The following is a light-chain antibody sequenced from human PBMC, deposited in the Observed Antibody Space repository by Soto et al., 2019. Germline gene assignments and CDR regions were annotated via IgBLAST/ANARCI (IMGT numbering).Light chain of an antibody. CDR3: SSFSSSSTLVV. J-gene: IGLJ2*01. V-gene: IGLV2-14*01. CDR2: EVS. Sequence: QSALTQPASVSGSPGQLITISCTGTSSDVGGYSYVSWYQQHPGKAPKLMIYEVSNRPSGVSNRFSGSKSGNTASLTISGLQAEDEADYSCSSFSSSSTLVVFGGGTKLTVL. CDR1: SSDVGGYSY.